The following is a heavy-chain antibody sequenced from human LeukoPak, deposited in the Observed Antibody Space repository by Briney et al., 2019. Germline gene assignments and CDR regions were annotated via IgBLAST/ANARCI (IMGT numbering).Heavy chain of an antibody. V-gene: IGHV4-61*02. D-gene: IGHD6-19*01. J-gene: IGHJ5*02. CDR3: ARDTGIAVAGSYWFDP. CDR1: GGSISSGSYY. Sequence: PSQTLSLTCTVSGGSISSGSYYWSWIRQPGGKGPEWIGRIYTSGSTNYNPSLKSRVTISVDASKNQFSLKLSSVTAADTAVYYCARDTGIAVAGSYWFDPWGQGTLVTVSS. CDR2: IYTSGST.